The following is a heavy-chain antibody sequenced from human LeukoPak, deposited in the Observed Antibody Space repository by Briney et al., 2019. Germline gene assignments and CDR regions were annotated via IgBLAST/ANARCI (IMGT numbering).Heavy chain of an antibody. CDR2: ISGSGGST. V-gene: IGHV3-23*01. D-gene: IGHD4-11*01. CDR3: AKFHTVTTTY. Sequence: GGSLRLSCAASGFTFSSYAMSWVRQAPGKGLEWVSVISGSGGSTYYADSVKGRFTISRDNSKNTLYVQMNSLRAEDTAVYYCAKFHTVTTTYWGQGTLVTVSS. CDR1: GFTFSSYA. J-gene: IGHJ4*02.